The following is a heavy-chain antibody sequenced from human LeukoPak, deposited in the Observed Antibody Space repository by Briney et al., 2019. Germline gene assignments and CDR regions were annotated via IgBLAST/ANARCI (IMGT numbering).Heavy chain of an antibody. Sequence: SETLSLTCSVSGASLSSYYWDWLRQSPGKRLEWIGYISDTGKTDSNPSLKSRVNISLDKSKKQFSLRLRSVTAADSALYYCATGYYEPFANWGPGILVTVTS. J-gene: IGHJ4*02. CDR1: GASLSSYY. CDR3: ATGYYEPFAN. CDR2: ISDTGKT. V-gene: IGHV4-59*01. D-gene: IGHD3-22*01.